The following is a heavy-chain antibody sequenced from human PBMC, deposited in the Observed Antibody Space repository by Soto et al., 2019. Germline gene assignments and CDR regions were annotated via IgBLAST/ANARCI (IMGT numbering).Heavy chain of an antibody. Sequence: PGESLKISCKGSGYSFTSYWISWVRQMPGKGLEWMGRIDPSDSYTNYSPSFQGHVTISADKSISTAYLQWSSLKASDTAMYYCAALNMRARGYYYGMDVWGQGTTVTVSS. CDR2: IDPSDSYT. CDR3: AALNMRARGYYYGMDV. V-gene: IGHV5-10-1*01. J-gene: IGHJ6*02. CDR1: GYSFTSYW. D-gene: IGHD3-16*01.